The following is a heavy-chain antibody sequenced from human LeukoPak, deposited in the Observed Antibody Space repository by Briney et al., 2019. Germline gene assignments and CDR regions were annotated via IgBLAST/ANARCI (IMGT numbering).Heavy chain of an antibody. CDR3: ARGNGVVGVVVAANFDY. CDR1: RYTFTSYA. V-gene: IGHV7-4-1*02. J-gene: IGHJ4*02. D-gene: IGHD2-15*01. CDR2: INTNTGNP. Sequence: GASVKVSCKASRYTFTSYAMNWVRQAPGQGLEWMGWINTNTGNPTYAQGFTGRFVFSLDTSVSTAYLQISSLKAEDTAVYYCARGNGVVGVVVAANFDYWGQGTLVTVSS.